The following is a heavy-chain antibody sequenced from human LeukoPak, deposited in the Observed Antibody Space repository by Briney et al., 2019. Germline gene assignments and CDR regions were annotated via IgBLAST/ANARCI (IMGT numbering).Heavy chain of an antibody. V-gene: IGHV1-2*02. CDR3: ARGLWLTDY. J-gene: IGHJ4*02. D-gene: IGHD6-19*01. Sequence: GASVKVSCKTSGYTFIGHYIHWVRQPPGQGLEWMGWINPNGGGTNYAQNFQGRFTMTRDTSISTAYMELSSLTSDDTAVYYCARGLWLTDYWGQGTLVTVSS. CDR1: GYTFIGHY. CDR2: INPNGGGT.